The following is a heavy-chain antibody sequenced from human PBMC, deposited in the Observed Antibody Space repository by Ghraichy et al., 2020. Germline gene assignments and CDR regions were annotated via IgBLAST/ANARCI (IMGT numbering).Heavy chain of an antibody. CDR3: VRGSIICSRGSCYFFEY. D-gene: IGHD2-2*01. CDR1: GFTFNNYA. J-gene: IGHJ4*02. V-gene: IGHV3-33*01. Sequence: GGSLRLSCAASGFTFNNYAMHWVRQAPGKGLEWVAVVWHDGGNKYYADSVKGRFTISRDNSKSMLYLEMSSLRAEDTAIYYCVRGSIICSRGSCYFFEYWGQGPPVTVSA. CDR2: VWHDGGNK.